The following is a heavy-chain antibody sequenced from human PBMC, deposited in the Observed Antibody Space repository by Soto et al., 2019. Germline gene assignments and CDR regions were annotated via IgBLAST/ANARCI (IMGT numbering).Heavy chain of an antibody. V-gene: IGHV4-34*01. CDR1: GGSFSGYY. D-gene: IGHD6-19*01. CDR3: ARGSNGAVAGPAWAFDI. CDR2: INHSGST. Sequence: SETLSLTCAVYGGSFSGYYWSWIRQPPGKGLEWIGEINHSGSTNYNPSLKSRVTISVDTSKNQFSLKLSSVTAADTAVYYCARGSNGAVAGPAWAFDIWGQGTMVTVSS. J-gene: IGHJ3*02.